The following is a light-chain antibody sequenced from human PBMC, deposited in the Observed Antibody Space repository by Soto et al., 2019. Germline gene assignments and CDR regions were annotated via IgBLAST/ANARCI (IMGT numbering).Light chain of an antibody. V-gene: IGLV2-14*01. Sequence: QSALTQPASVSGSPGQSITISCTGTSSDVGGYNYVSWYQQHPGKAPKLMIYDVSYRPSGVSNRFSGSKSGNTASLTISGLQAEDEAAYYCSSYTSSRPVVFGGGTKLTVL. CDR2: DVS. CDR3: SSYTSSRPVV. J-gene: IGLJ2*01. CDR1: SSDVGGYNY.